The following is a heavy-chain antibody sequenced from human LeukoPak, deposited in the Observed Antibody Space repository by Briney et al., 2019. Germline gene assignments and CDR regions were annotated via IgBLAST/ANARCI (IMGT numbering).Heavy chain of an antibody. CDR1: F. J-gene: IGHJ4*02. CDR3: ARDMEDIVTTNHFDY. Sequence: FWGWIRQTPGKGLEWIATIYYSVSTYYNPSLKSRLSISVDTSKNQFSMQLKSVTAEDTAVYYCARDMEDIVTTNHFDYWGQGTLVTVSS. D-gene: IGHD5-12*01. CDR2: IYYSVST. V-gene: IGHV4-39*07.